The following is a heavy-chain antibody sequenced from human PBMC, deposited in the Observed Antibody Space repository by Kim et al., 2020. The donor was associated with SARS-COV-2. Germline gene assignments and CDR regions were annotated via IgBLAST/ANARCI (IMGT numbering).Heavy chain of an antibody. CDR3: RGEGSGGGDWFDP. D-gene: IGHD3-16*01. Sequence: YNPPLETRVTISVDLSKNQFSQKLSSVTAADTAVYYCRGEGSGGGDWFDPWGQGTLVTVSS. J-gene: IGHJ5*02. V-gene: IGHV4-59*01.